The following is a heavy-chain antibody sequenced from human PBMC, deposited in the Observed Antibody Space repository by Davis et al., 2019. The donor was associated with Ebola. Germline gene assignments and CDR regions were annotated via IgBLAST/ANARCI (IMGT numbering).Heavy chain of an antibody. CDR1: GYTFTGYY. V-gene: IGHV1-2*02. CDR3: ARDEGGVYSYGYRGWVDY. CDR2: INPNSGGT. J-gene: IGHJ4*02. D-gene: IGHD5-18*01. Sequence: ASVKVSCKASGYTFTGYYMHWVRQAPGQGLEWMGWINPNSGGTNYAQKFQGRVTMTRDTSISTAYMELSRLRSDDTAVYYCARDEGGVYSYGYRGWVDYWGQGTLVTVSS.